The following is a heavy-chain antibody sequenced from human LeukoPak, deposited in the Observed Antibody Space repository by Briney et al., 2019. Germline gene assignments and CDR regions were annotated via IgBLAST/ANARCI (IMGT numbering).Heavy chain of an antibody. V-gene: IGHV3-21*01. D-gene: IGHD3-3*01. CDR2: ISSSSSYI. J-gene: IGHJ6*04. CDR3: ARDRYDFWSGPPGV. Sequence: SISSSSSYIYYADSVKGRFTISRDNAKNSLYLQMNSLRAEDTAVYYCARDRYDFWSGPPGVWGKGTTVTVSS.